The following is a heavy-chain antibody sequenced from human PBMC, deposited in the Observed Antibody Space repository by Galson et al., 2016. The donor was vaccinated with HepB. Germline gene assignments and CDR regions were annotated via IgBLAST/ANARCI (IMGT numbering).Heavy chain of an antibody. Sequence: SLRLSCAASGIVVSRTHFSWVRQTPGQGLEWVSDIYRGGETYHEDSVKGRFTLSRANSKNTLYLQMHSLRGEDTAGYYCAKDVWTRRSRGYFVYWGQGTLVTVSA. CDR3: AKDVWTRRSRGYFVY. J-gene: IGHJ4*02. D-gene: IGHD3/OR15-3a*01. CDR2: IYRGGET. V-gene: IGHV3-66*02. CDR1: GIVVSRTH.